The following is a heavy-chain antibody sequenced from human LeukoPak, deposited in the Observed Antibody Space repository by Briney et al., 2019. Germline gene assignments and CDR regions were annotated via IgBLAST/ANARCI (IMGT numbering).Heavy chain of an antibody. J-gene: IGHJ4*02. CDR1: GDSIRSNYF. CDR2: INDSGST. D-gene: IGHD2-2*01. CDR3: ARGQYCSTTTCYSARRYFDF. Sequence: PSETLSLTCVVSGDSIRSNYFWTWIRQPPEKGLEWIAEINDSGSTNSNSSLRSRVAISLDTSKNQFSLRLTSVTAADTAVYYCARGQYCSTTTCYSARRYFDFWGQGTLVTVSS. V-gene: IGHV4-34*01.